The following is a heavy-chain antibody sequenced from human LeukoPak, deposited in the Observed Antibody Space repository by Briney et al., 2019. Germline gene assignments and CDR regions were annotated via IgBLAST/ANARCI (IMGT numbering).Heavy chain of an antibody. CDR1: GFTFSSYS. V-gene: IGHV3-21*01. J-gene: IGHJ4*02. Sequence: GGSLRLSCAASGFTFSSYSMDWVRQAPGKGLEWVSSISSSSRYIYYADSVKGRFTISRDNAKNTLYLQMNSLRAEDTAVYYCAKDLHYGSADYWGQGIQVTVSS. D-gene: IGHD3-10*01. CDR2: ISSSSRYI. CDR3: AKDLHYGSADY.